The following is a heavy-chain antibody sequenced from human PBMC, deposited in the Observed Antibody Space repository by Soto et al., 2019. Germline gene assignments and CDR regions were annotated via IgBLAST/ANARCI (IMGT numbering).Heavy chain of an antibody. V-gene: IGHV4-31*03. CDR1: GGSISSGGYY. Sequence: KPSETLSLTCTVSGGSISSGGYYWSWIRQHPGKGLEWIGYIYYSGSTYYNPSLKSRVTISVDTSKNQFSLKLSSVTAADTAVYYCARDRYWEVTASAGPRGDAFDIWGQGTMVTVSS. CDR3: ARDRYWEVTASAGPRGDAFDI. J-gene: IGHJ3*02. CDR2: IYYSGST. D-gene: IGHD2-21*02.